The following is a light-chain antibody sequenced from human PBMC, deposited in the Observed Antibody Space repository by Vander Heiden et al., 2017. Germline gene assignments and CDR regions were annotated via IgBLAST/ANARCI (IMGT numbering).Light chain of an antibody. CDR1: QSISSY. CDR3: QQSDSSPCT. CDR2: AAS. V-gene: IGKV1-39*01. Sequence: DIQMTQSPSSLSASVGDRVTITCRASQSISSYLNWYQQKPRKAPKLLIYAASSLQSGVPSRFSGSGSGTEFTLTIISLQPEDFATYYCQQSDSSPCTFGPGTKVEIK. J-gene: IGKJ1*01.